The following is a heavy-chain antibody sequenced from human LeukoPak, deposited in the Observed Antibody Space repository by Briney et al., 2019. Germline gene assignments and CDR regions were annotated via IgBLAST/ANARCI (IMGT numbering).Heavy chain of an antibody. V-gene: IGHV3-21*01. CDR2: ISSSSSYI. Sequence: GGSLRLSCAASGFTFSSYSMNWVRQAPGKGLEWVSSISSSSSYIYYADSVKGRFTISRDNAKNSLYLQMNSLRAEETAVYYCARSPSGWYPTTFDYWGQGTLVTVSS. CDR1: GFTFSSYS. CDR3: ARSPSGWYPTTFDY. J-gene: IGHJ4*02. D-gene: IGHD6-19*01.